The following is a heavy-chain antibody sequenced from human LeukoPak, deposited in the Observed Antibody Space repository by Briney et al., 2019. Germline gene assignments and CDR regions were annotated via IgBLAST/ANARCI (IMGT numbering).Heavy chain of an antibody. CDR1: GGSIDGGGYY. CDR3: ARGIGGYESSGYYYDN. J-gene: IGHJ4*02. CDR2: IYHSGST. D-gene: IGHD3-22*01. V-gene: IGHV4-31*03. Sequence: PSQTLSLTCTISGGSIDGGGYYWTWMRQHPEKGLEWIGYIYHSGSTYYNPSLRGRLSLSVDTSENQFSLRLRSVTAADTAVYYCARGIGGYESSGYYYDNWGQGTLVAASS.